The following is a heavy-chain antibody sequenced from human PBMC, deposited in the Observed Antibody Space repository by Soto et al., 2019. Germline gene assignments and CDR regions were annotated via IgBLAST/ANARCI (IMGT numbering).Heavy chain of an antibody. CDR2: FYYSGST. CDR3: ARHTVIAAAAPGRY. CDR1: GGSISSSGYY. V-gene: IGHV4-39*01. D-gene: IGHD6-13*01. Sequence: SETLSLTCSVSGGSISSSGYYWGWIRQPPGMGLEWIGSFYYSGSTYSNPSLKSRVTISVDTSKNQFSLKLSSVTAADTAVYYCARHTVIAAAAPGRYWGQGTLVTVSS. J-gene: IGHJ4*02.